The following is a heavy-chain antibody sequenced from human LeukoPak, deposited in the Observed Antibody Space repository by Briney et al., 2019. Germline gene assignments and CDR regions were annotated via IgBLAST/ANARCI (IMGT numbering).Heavy chain of an antibody. CDR3: ARTQSDSSSSPPHY. CDR1: GGSISSYY. D-gene: IGHD6-6*01. Sequence: PSETLSLTCTVSGGSISSYYWSWIRQPPGKGLEWIGYIYYSGSTYYNPSLKSRVTISVDRSKNQFSLKLSSVTAADTAVYYCARTQSDSSSSPPHYWGQGTLVTVSS. J-gene: IGHJ4*02. CDR2: IYYSGST. V-gene: IGHV4-59*12.